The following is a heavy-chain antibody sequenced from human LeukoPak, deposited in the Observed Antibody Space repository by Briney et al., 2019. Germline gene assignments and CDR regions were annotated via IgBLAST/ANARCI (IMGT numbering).Heavy chain of an antibody. D-gene: IGHD2-2*01. CDR3: ARARYGSTSCPYYFDY. V-gene: IGHV4-59*01. J-gene: IGHJ4*02. CDR2: IYYSGST. Sequence: PSETLSLTCTVSGGSISSYYWSWIRQPPGKGLEWIGYIYYSGSTNYNPSLKSRVTISLDTSKNQFSLKLTSVTAADTAVYYCARARYGSTSCPYYFDYWGQGTLVTVSS. CDR1: GGSISSYY.